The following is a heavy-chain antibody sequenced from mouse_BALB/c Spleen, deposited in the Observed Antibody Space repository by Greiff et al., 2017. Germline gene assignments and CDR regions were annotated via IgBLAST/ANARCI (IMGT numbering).Heavy chain of an antibody. V-gene: IGHV5-17*02. D-gene: IGHD1-1*01. J-gene: IGHJ3*01. CDR1: GFTFSSFG. CDR2: ISSGSSTI. CDR3: ANYYGSSGFAY. Sequence: EVKLVESGGGLVQPGGSRKLSCAASGFTFSSFGMHWVRQAPEKGLEWVAYISSGSSTIYYADTVKGRFTISRDNPKNTLFLQMTSLRSEDTAMYYCANYYGSSGFAYWGQGTLVTVSA.